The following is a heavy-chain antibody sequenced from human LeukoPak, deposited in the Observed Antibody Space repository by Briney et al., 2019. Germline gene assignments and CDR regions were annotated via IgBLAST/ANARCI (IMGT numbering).Heavy chain of an antibody. CDR2: IKQDGSEK. Sequence: GGSLRLSCAASGFTFSNYWMSWVRQAPGKGLEWVANIKQDGSEKYYVDSVKGRFTISRDNAKNSLYLQMNSLRAEDTAVYYCARPDCSGGSCYFDYWGQGTLVTVSS. J-gene: IGHJ4*02. CDR3: ARPDCSGGSCYFDY. V-gene: IGHV3-7*01. D-gene: IGHD2-15*01. CDR1: GFTFSNYW.